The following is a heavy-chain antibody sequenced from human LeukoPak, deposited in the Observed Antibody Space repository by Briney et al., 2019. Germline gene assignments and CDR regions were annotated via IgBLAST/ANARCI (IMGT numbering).Heavy chain of an antibody. CDR2: INHSGST. Sequence: SETLSLTCAVYGGSFSGYYWSWIRQPPGKGLEWIGEINHSGSTNYNPSLKSRVTISVDTSKNQFSLKLSSVTAADTAVYYCARIDPHYYDSSLDAFDIWGQGTMVTVSS. CDR3: ARIDPHYYDSSLDAFDI. D-gene: IGHD3-22*01. J-gene: IGHJ3*02. CDR1: GGSFSGYY. V-gene: IGHV4-34*01.